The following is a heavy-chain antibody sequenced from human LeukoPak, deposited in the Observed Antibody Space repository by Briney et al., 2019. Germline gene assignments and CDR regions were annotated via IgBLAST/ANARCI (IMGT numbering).Heavy chain of an antibody. V-gene: IGHV1-18*01. J-gene: IGHJ4*02. CDR2: ISAYKVNT. CDR1: GYTHTSYG. Sequence: ASVKVSCKASGYTHTSYGISWVRQAPGQGLEWMGWISAYKVNTNDAQKLQGRVTMTTDTSTTTAYMELRSLRRDDTAVYYCARVPVSGPGARFDYWGQGTLVTVSS. D-gene: IGHD4-11*01. CDR3: ARVPVSGPGARFDY.